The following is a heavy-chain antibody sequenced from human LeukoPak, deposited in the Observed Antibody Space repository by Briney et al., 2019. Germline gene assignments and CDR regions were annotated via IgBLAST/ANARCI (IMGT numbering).Heavy chain of an antibody. CDR1: GDSISSYY. CDR2: ISDSGST. Sequence: SETLSLTCTVSGDSISSYYWSWIRQPPGKRLEWIGCISDSGSTNYNPSLKSRVTISVDTSKNQFSLKLSSVTAADTAVYYCARDSREWVAQHFDPWGQGILVTVSS. V-gene: IGHV4-59*01. CDR3: ARDSREWVAQHFDP. J-gene: IGHJ5*02. D-gene: IGHD3-3*01.